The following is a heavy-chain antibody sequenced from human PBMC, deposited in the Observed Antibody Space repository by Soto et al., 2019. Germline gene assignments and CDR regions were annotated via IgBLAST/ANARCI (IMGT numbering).Heavy chain of an antibody. CDR1: GFTFSSYA. D-gene: IGHD2-15*01. CDR3: ARMASFYCSGGSFDPTYVMDV. J-gene: IGHJ6*02. V-gene: IGHV3-30-3*01. Sequence: QVQLVESGEGVVQPGRSLRLSCAASGFTFSSYAMHWVRQAPGKGLEWVAVIASDGSNKYYADSVKGRFTISRDNSKNTLYLQMNCLRAEDTAVYYCARMASFYCSGGSFDPTYVMDVWGQGTTVTVSS. CDR2: IASDGSNK.